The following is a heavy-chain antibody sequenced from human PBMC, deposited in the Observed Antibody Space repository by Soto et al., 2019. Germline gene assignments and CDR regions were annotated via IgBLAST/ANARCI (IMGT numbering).Heavy chain of an antibody. Sequence: GGSLRLSCAASGFTVSSNYMSWVRQAPGKGLEWVSVIYSGGSTYYADSVKGRFTISRDNSKNTLYLQMNSLRAEDTAVYYCAREYYYDSSGPIYWGQGTLVTVSS. CDR3: AREYYYDSSGPIY. CDR1: GFTVSSNY. V-gene: IGHV3-66*01. D-gene: IGHD3-22*01. J-gene: IGHJ4*02. CDR2: IYSGGST.